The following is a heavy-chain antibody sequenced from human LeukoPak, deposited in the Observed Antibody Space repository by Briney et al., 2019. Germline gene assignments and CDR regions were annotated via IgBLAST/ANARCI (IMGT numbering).Heavy chain of an antibody. CDR3: ARGPRTLIVATMKYYYYYYYMDV. J-gene: IGHJ6*03. Sequence: ASVKVSCKASGYTFTSHDINWVRQATGQGLEWMGWMNPNSGNTGYAQKFQGRVTITRNTSISTAYMELSSLRSEDTAVYYCARGPRTLIVATMKYYYYYYYMDVWGKGTTVTVSS. CDR2: MNPNSGNT. V-gene: IGHV1-8*03. D-gene: IGHD5-12*01. CDR1: GYTFTSHD.